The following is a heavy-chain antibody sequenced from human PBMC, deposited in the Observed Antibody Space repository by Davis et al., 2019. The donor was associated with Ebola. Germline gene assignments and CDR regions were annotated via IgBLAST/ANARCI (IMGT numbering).Heavy chain of an antibody. CDR2: IIPNSGGT. Sequence: ASVKVSCKASGYTFTGYYMHWVRQAPGQGLEWMGWIIPNSGGTNYAQKFQGWVTMTRDTSISTAYMELSRLRSDDTAVYYCARGGWTFSLYYFDYWGQGTLVTVSS. J-gene: IGHJ4*02. D-gene: IGHD6-19*01. V-gene: IGHV1-2*04. CDR3: ARGGWTFSLYYFDY. CDR1: GYTFTGYY.